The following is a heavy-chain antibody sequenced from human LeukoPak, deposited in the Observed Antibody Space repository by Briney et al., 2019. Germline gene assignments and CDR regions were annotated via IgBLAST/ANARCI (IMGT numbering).Heavy chain of an antibody. CDR2: ISGSGGST. CDR1: GFTFSSYA. J-gene: IGHJ4*02. CDR3: ARDFVSTIFGVVIPPPPDY. D-gene: IGHD3-3*01. Sequence: QSGGSLRLSCAASGFTFSSYAMSWVRQAPGKWLEWVSAISGSGGSTYYADSVKGRFTISRDNSKNTLYLQMNSLRAEDTAVYYCARDFVSTIFGVVIPPPPDYWGQGTLVTVSS. V-gene: IGHV3-23*01.